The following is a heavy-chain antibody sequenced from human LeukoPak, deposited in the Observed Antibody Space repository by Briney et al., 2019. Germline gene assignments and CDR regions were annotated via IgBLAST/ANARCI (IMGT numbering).Heavy chain of an antibody. CDR2: ISWNSGSI. J-gene: IGHJ5*02. D-gene: IGHD2-15*01. CDR3: VRGGESTWS. CDR1: GFTFSTYW. Sequence: GGSLRLSCAASGFTFSTYWMHWVRQAPGKGLEWVSGISWNSGSIGYADSVKGRFTISRDNAKNSLYLQMNSLRAEDTALYYCVRGGESTWSWGQGTLVTVSS. V-gene: IGHV3-9*01.